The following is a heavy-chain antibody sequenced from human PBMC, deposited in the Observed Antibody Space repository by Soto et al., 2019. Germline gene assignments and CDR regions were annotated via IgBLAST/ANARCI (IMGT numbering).Heavy chain of an antibody. V-gene: IGHV3-21*01. CDR2: ISSSSSYI. CDR1: GFTFSSYS. J-gene: IGHJ6*02. D-gene: IGHD3-16*01. CDR3: ARNEGGPPHAYYYYGMDV. Sequence: GGSLRLSCAASGFTFSSYSMNWVRQAPGKGLEWVSSISSSSSYIYYADSVKGRFTISRDNAKNSLYLQMNSLRAEDTAVYYCARNEGGPPHAYYYYGMDVWGQGTTVT.